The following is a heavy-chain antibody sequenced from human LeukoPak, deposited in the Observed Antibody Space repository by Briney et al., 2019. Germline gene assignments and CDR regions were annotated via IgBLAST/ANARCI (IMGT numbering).Heavy chain of an antibody. CDR1: GGSISSGGYY. Sequence: SETLSLTCTVSGGSISSGGYYWSWIRQPPGKGLEWIGYIYHSGSTYYNPSLTSRVTIPLDRSKNQFSLRLSSVTAADTAVYYCARDGSSHSTSSADQWGQGTLVTVSS. CDR3: ARDGSSHSTSSADQ. CDR2: IYHSGST. D-gene: IGHD6-6*01. J-gene: IGHJ4*02. V-gene: IGHV4-30-2*01.